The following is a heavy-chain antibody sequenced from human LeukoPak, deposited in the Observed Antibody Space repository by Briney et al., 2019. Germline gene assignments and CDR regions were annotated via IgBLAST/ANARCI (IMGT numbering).Heavy chain of an antibody. CDR3: ARTVRYQPTKKLYRYYMDV. D-gene: IGHD2-2*01. CDR1: GYSISSGYY. Sequence: SETLSLTCTVSGYSISSGYYWGWIRQPPGKGLEWIGSIYHSGSTYYNPSLKSRVTISVDTSKNQFSLKVRSVTAADTAVYYCARTVRYQPTKKLYRYYMDVWGKGTTVIVSS. CDR2: IYHSGST. V-gene: IGHV4-38-2*02. J-gene: IGHJ6*03.